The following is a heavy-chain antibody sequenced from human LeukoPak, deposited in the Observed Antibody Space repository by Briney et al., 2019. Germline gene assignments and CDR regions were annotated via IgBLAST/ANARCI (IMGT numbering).Heavy chain of an antibody. V-gene: IGHV1-46*01. CDR2: INPSGGST. Sequence: ASVKVSCKASGYTFTSYYMHWVRQAPGQGLEWMGIINPSGGSTSYAQKFQGRVTMTRDTSTSTVYMELSSLRSEDTAVYYWARDGHYYDSRTIFDYWGQGTLVTVSS. CDR3: ARDGHYYDSRTIFDY. J-gene: IGHJ4*02. D-gene: IGHD3-22*01. CDR1: GYTFTSYY.